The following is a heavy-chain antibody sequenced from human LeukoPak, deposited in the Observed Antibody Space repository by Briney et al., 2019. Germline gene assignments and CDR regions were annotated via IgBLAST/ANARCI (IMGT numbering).Heavy chain of an antibody. CDR2: IYYSGST. V-gene: IGHV4-39*01. Sequence: PSETLSLTCTVSGGSISGSSYYWGWIRQPPGKGLEWIGSIYYSGSTYYNPSLKSRVTISVDTSKNQFSLKLNSVTATDTAVYYCVRLIYYGSGSLDYWGQGTLVTVSS. CDR1: GGSISGSSYY. D-gene: IGHD3-10*01. J-gene: IGHJ4*02. CDR3: VRLIYYGSGSLDY.